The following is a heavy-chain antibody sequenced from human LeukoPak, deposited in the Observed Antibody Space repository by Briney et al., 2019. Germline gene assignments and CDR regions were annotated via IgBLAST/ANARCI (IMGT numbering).Heavy chain of an antibody. Sequence: SETLSLTCTVSGGSISSYYWSWIRQPPGKGLEWIGYIYYSGSTNYNPSLQSRVTISVDTSKNQFSLKLSSVTAADTAVYYCARNHPYCDFWSGYSVSMDVWGKGTTVTVSS. CDR1: GGSISSYY. CDR2: IYYSGST. V-gene: IGHV4-59*01. D-gene: IGHD3-3*01. J-gene: IGHJ6*04. CDR3: ARNHPYCDFWSGYSVSMDV.